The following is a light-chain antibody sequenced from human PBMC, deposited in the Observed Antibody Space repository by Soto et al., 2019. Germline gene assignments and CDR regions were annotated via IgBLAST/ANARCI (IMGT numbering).Light chain of an antibody. CDR2: EVS. V-gene: IGLV2-14*01. Sequence: QSVLTQPASVSGSPGQWITISCTGSTNDIGSYEYVSWYQQHPGKAPKLIISEVSNRPSGVSNRFSGSKSGNAASLTISGLQAEDEADYYCTSFARDISIVFGGGTKLTVL. J-gene: IGLJ2*01. CDR3: TSFARDISIV. CDR1: TNDIGSYEY.